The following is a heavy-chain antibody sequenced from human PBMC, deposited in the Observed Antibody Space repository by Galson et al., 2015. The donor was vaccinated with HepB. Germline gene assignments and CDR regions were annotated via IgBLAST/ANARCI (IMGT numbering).Heavy chain of an antibody. Sequence: SVKVSCKASGYTFTSYAMHWVRQAPGQRLEWMGWINAGNGNTKYSQKFQGRVTITRDTSASTAYMELSSLRSEDTAVYYCARRAVYCSGGSCYSVWFDPWGQGTLVTVSS. CDR3: ARRAVYCSGGSCYSVWFDP. D-gene: IGHD2-15*01. CDR1: GYTFTSYA. V-gene: IGHV1-3*01. CDR2: INAGNGNT. J-gene: IGHJ5*02.